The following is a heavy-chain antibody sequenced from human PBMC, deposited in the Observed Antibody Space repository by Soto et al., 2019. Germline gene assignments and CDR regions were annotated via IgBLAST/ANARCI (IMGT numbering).Heavy chain of an antibody. D-gene: IGHD5-12*01. Sequence: QVQLVQSGAEVRHPASSVKVSCKTSGGTFSSYAISWVRQAPGQGLEWMGGIVPIVDTSTYAQKFQGRVTITADEATSTACMELSSLRSDDTAIYYCVRVVAIPGYPDNWGQGTLVTVSS. CDR2: IVPIVDTS. CDR1: GGTFSSYA. CDR3: VRVVAIPGYPDN. V-gene: IGHV1-69*12. J-gene: IGHJ4*02.